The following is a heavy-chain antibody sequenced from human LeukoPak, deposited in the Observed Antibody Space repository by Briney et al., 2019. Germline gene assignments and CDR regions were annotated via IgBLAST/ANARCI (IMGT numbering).Heavy chain of an antibody. Sequence: PGGSLRLSCAASGFTVSSNYMSWVRQAPGKGLEWVSVIYSGSGGTTYYADSVKGRFTISRDNSKNTLYLQMNSLRAEDTAVYYCARVPYSYGYGGAYWFDPWGQGTLVTVSS. CDR3: ARVPYSYGYGGAYWFDP. D-gene: IGHD5-18*01. CDR1: GFTVSSNY. J-gene: IGHJ5*02. V-gene: IGHV3-53*01. CDR2: IYSGSGGTT.